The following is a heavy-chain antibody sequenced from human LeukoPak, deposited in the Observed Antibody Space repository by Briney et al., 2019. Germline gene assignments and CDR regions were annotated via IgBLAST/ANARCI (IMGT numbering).Heavy chain of an antibody. CDR1: GFTFNTYW. V-gene: IGHV3-7*01. CDR3: ARVRTLWTYYGMDV. J-gene: IGHJ6*02. D-gene: IGHD3/OR15-3a*01. CDR2: IKEDESEK. Sequence: GGSLRLSCAASGFTFNTYWMSWVREAPGKGLEWVANIKEDESEKYYVDSVKGRFTISRDNAKNSLYLQMNSLRAEDTAMYYCARVRTLWTYYGMDVWGQGTMVTVSS.